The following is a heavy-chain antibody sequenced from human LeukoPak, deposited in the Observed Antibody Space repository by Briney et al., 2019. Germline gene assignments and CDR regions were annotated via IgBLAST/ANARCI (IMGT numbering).Heavy chain of an antibody. CDR2: INPNCGRP. Sequence: GASVKVSCKASAYSFTGYYMQWLRQAPGQGLEWMGWINPNCGRPNYAQKCQGRVTMTRDKYISTAYMELRRLRSDDTAVYYCARDHGYYGSGSQGYFDYWGQGTLVTVSS. V-gene: IGHV1-2*02. CDR3: ARDHGYYGSGSQGYFDY. D-gene: IGHD3-10*01. CDR1: AYSFTGYY. J-gene: IGHJ4*02.